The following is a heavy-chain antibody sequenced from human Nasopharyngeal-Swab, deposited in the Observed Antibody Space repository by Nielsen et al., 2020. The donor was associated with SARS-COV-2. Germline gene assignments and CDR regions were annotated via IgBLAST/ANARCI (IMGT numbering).Heavy chain of an antibody. CDR2: IWYDGSNK. D-gene: IGHD3-10*01. V-gene: IGHV3-33*01. J-gene: IGHJ4*02. Sequence: GESLKISCAASGFTFSSHGMHWVRQAPGKGLEWVAVIWYDGSNKYYADSVKGRFTISRDNSKNTLYLQMNSLRAEDTAVYYCARDLRITMVQGVIRPETLGYWGQGTLVTASS. CDR3: ARDLRITMVQGVIRPETLGY. CDR1: GFTFSSHG.